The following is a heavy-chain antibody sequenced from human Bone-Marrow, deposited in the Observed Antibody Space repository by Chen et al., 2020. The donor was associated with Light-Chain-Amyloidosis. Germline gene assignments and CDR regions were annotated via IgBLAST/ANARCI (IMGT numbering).Heavy chain of an antibody. CDR1: GYTFPNYW. J-gene: IGHJ4*02. D-gene: IGHD5-12*01. CDR2: IYPDDSDA. CDR3: ARRRDGYNFDY. Sequence: EVKKPGESLKISCKGSGYTFPNYWIGWVRQMPGKGLEWMWVIYPDDSDARYSPSFEGQVTISAAKSITTAHLQWMSLKASATAMYYCARRRDGYNFDYWGQGTLVTVSS. V-gene: IGHV5-51*01.